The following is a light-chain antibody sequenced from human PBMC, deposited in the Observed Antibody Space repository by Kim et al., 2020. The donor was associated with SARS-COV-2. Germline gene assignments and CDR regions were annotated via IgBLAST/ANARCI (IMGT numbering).Light chain of an antibody. CDR3: KQRSNWPPIT. CDR2: DAS. CDR1: QSVSSY. Sequence: SPGERATLSCRASQSVSSYLAWYQQKPGQAPRRLIYDASNRATGIPARFSGSGSGTDFTLTISSLEPEDFAVYYCKQRSNWPPITFGQGTRLEIK. V-gene: IGKV3-11*01. J-gene: IGKJ5*01.